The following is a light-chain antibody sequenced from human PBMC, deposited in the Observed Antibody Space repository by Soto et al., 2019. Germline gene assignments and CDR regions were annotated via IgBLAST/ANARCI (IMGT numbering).Light chain of an antibody. J-gene: IGKJ1*01. V-gene: IGKV4-1*01. CDR2: WAS. Sequence: DIVMTQSPDSLAVSLGERATINCKSSQSVFYSSDNKNYLAWYQQKPGQPPKLLIYWASTRESGVPDRFSGSGSGTDFTLTISSLQAEYVAVYYCQEYYSTRTFGQGTRVEIK. CDR3: QEYYSTRT. CDR1: QSVFYSSDNKNY.